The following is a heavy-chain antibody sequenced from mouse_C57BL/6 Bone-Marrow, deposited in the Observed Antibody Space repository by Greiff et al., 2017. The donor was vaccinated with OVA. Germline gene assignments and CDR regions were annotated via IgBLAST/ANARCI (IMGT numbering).Heavy chain of an antibody. CDR2: IDPETGGT. V-gene: IGHV1-15*01. Sequence: QVQLQQSGAELVRPGASVTLSCKASGYTFTDYEMRWVKQTPVHGLEWIGAIDPETGGTAYNQKFKGKAILTADKSSSTAYMELRSLTSEDSAVYYCTRHHYGNYVDYWSQGTTLTVSS. J-gene: IGHJ2*01. CDR1: GYTFTDYE. D-gene: IGHD2-1*01. CDR3: TRHHYGNYVDY.